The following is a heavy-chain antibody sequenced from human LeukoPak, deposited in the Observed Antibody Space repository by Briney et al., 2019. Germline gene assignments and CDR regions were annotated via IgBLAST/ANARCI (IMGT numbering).Heavy chain of an antibody. Sequence: GGSLRLSCAASGFTFSSYAMSWVRQAPGKGLEWVSAISGSGGGTYYADSVKGRCTISRDKSKNTLYLQMNSLRAEDTAVYYCARGNYYDSSGYFTTFYYFDYWGQGTLVTVSS. J-gene: IGHJ4*02. CDR2: ISGSGGGT. V-gene: IGHV3-23*01. D-gene: IGHD3-22*01. CDR1: GFTFSSYA. CDR3: ARGNYYDSSGYFTTFYYFDY.